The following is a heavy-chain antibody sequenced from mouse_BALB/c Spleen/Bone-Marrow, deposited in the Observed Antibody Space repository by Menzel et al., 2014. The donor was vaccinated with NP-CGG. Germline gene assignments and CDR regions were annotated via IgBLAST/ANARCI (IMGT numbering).Heavy chain of an antibody. CDR3: ATARATWFAY. D-gene: IGHD3-2*01. Sequence: QVQLKESGAELMKPGAPVKISCKATGYTFSSYWIEWVKQRPGHGLEWIGEILPGSGSTNYNEKFKGKATFTADTSSNTAYMQLSSLTSEDSAVYYCATARATWFAYWGQGTLVTVSA. CDR1: GYTFSSYW. V-gene: IGHV1-9*01. J-gene: IGHJ3*01. CDR2: ILPGSGST.